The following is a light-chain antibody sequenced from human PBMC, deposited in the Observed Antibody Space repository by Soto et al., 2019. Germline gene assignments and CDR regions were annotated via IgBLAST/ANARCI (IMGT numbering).Light chain of an antibody. J-gene: IGKJ1*01. CDR3: QHYNSLWT. V-gene: IGKV1-5*03. CDR2: KAS. Sequence: DIQMTQSPSTLFASVGDTVTITCRASQSISAWLAWYQQRPGKAPKLLIYKASTLKSGVPSRFSGSGSGTEFTLTISSLQPDDFATYYCQHYNSLWTFGQGTKVDIK. CDR1: QSISAW.